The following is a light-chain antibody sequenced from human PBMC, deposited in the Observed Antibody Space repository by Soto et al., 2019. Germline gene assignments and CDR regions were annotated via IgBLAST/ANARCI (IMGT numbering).Light chain of an antibody. CDR1: QSVSSSH. CDR3: QQYGYPTIT. V-gene: IGKV3-20*01. Sequence: EIVFTQSPGTLSLSPGERATLSCSASQSVSSSHLAWYQHKLGQAPRLLIYAASSRETGSPDRFSGGGSGTEFTLTISRLEPEDFAVYYCQQYGYPTITFGQGTRLEIK. J-gene: IGKJ5*01. CDR2: AAS.